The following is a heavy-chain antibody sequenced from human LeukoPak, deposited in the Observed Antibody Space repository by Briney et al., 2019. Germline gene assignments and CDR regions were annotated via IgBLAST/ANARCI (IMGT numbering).Heavy chain of an antibody. CDR3: ARVDDYSNLFDY. CDR2: ISAYNGNK. V-gene: IGHV1-18*01. Sequence: GASVKVSCKASGYTFTSYGISWVRQAPGQGLEWMGWISAYNGNKNYAQKLQGRVTMTTDTSSSTAYLELRSLRSDDAAVYYCARVDDYSNLFDYWGQGTLVTVSS. D-gene: IGHD4-11*01. CDR1: GYTFTSYG. J-gene: IGHJ4*02.